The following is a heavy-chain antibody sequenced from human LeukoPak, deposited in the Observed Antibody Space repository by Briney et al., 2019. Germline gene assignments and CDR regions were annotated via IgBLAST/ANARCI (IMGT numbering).Heavy chain of an antibody. CDR1: GFTVSSNY. Sequence: PGGSLRLSCAASGFTVSSNYMSWVRQAPGKGLEWDSVIYSGGTTYYADSVKDRFTISRDNSKNTLYLQMNSLRAEDTAVYYCARDSYYGSGSYYRYTFDYWGQGTLVTVSS. J-gene: IGHJ4*02. V-gene: IGHV3-53*01. CDR3: ARDSYYGSGSYYRYTFDY. CDR2: IYSGGTT. D-gene: IGHD3-10*01.